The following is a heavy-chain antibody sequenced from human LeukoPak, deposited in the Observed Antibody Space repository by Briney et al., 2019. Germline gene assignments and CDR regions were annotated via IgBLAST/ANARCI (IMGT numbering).Heavy chain of an antibody. CDR3: ARGQQWLVRDY. CDR2: ISYDGSNK. D-gene: IGHD6-19*01. CDR1: GFTFSSYA. Sequence: PGGSLRLSCAASGFTFSSYAMHWVRQAPGKGLEWVAVISYDGSNKYYADSVKGRFTISRDNSKNTLYLQMNSLRAEDTAVYYCARGQQWLVRDYWGQGTLVTVSP. J-gene: IGHJ4*02. V-gene: IGHV3-30-3*01.